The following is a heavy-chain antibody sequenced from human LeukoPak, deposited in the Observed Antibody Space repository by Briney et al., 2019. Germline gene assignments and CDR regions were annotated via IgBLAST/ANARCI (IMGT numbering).Heavy chain of an antibody. V-gene: IGHV3-74*01. CDR3: ARGGSPPEALGDTFDI. J-gene: IGHJ3*02. CDR1: GFTLTSYW. Sequence: GGSLRLSCAASGFTLTSYWMHWVRQAPGKGLVWVSRINGDGSRIDYADSVKGRFTISRENAKNTLYLQMNSLRAEDTAVYYCARGGSPPEALGDTFDIWGQGTMVTVSS. CDR2: INGDGSRI. D-gene: IGHD1-26*01.